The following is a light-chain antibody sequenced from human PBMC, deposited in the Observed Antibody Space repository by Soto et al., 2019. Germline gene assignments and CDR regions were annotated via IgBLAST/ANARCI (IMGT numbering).Light chain of an antibody. Sequence: EIVLTQSPGTLSLSPGERATLSCRASQSVSSNYLAWYQQKPGQAPRLLIYDASSRATGIPDRFSGSGSGPDFSLTVSRLEPEVFAVDYCQQYSSAATFGQGNKVDI. CDR3: QQYSSAAT. CDR2: DAS. CDR1: QSVSSNY. J-gene: IGKJ1*01. V-gene: IGKV3-20*01.